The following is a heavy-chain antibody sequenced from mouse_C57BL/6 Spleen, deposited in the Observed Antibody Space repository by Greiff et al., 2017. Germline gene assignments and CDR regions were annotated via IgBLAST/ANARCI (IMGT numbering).Heavy chain of an antibody. J-gene: IGHJ4*01. CDR2: INPNYGTT. CDR3: ASAPYYSGREIDY. V-gene: IGHV1-39*01. D-gene: IGHD1-1*01. CDR1: GYSFTDYN. Sequence: EVKLQESGPELVKPGASVKISCKASGYSFTDYNMNWVKQSNGKSLEWIGVINPNYGTTSYNQKFKGKATLTVDKSSSTAYMQLNSLTSEDSAVYACASAPYYSGREIDYWGQGTSVTVSS.